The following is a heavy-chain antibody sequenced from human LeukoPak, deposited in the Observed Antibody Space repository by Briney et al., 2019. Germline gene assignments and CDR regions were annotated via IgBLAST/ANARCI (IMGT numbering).Heavy chain of an antibody. D-gene: IGHD1-14*01. Sequence: SETLSLTCTVSGGSISSYYWSWTRQPPGKGLEWIGYIYYSGSTNYNPSLKSRVTISVDTSKNQFSLKLSSVTAADTAVYYCARDRYRVLDVWGQGTTVTVSS. CDR2: IYYSGST. CDR3: ARDRYRVLDV. V-gene: IGHV4-59*01. CDR1: GGSISSYY. J-gene: IGHJ6*02.